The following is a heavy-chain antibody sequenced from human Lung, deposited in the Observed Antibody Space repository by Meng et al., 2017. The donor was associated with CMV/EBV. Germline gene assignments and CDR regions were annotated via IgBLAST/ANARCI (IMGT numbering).Heavy chain of an antibody. CDR1: GGSISSSGYY. CDR2: IYYSGST. Sequence: LRLXCTVSGGSISSSGYYWGWGRQPPGKGLEWIGSIYYSGSTYYNPSLKSRVTISVDTSKNQFSLKLSSVTAADTAVYYCAREEYYYGSGRDYWGQGXLVTVSS. V-gene: IGHV4-39*07. D-gene: IGHD3-10*01. J-gene: IGHJ4*02. CDR3: AREEYYYGSGRDY.